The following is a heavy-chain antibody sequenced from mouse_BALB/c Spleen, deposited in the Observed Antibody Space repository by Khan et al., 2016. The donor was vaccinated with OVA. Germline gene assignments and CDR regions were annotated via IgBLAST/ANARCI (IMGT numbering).Heavy chain of an antibody. CDR3: VSPNWFAY. Sequence: EVQLVESGAELVKPGASVKLSCTASGFNIKDTYMHWVKQRPEQGLEWIGRIDPASGNIKYDPKFQGQATITADTSSNTTYLQLSSLTSEDTAVYYCVSPNWFAYWGQGTLVTVSA. CDR1: GFNIKDTY. CDR2: IDPASGNI. V-gene: IGHV14-3*02. J-gene: IGHJ3*01.